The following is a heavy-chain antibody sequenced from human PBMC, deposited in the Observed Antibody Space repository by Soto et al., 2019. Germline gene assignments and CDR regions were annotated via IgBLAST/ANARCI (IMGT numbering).Heavy chain of an antibody. Sequence: GGSLRLSCAASGFTFSSYGMHWVRQAPGKGLEWVAVIWYDGSNKYYADSVKGRFTISRDNSKNTLYLQMNSLRAEDTAVYYCARDNRGGSGCPENWGQGTLVTVSS. V-gene: IGHV3-33*01. CDR3: ARDNRGGSGCPEN. J-gene: IGHJ4*02. CDR2: IWYDGSNK. D-gene: IGHD6-19*01. CDR1: GFTFSSYG.